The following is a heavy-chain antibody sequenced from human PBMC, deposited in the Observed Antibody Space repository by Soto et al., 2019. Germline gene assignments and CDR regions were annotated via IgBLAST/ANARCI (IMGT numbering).Heavy chain of an antibody. CDR2: INHSGST. V-gene: IGHV4-34*01. CDR3: ATTVEMATKDDY. D-gene: IGHD5-12*01. J-gene: IGHJ4*02. Sequence: TSETLSLTCAVYGGSFSGYYWSWIRQPPGKGLEWIGEINHSGSTNYNPSLKSRVTISVDTSKNQFSLKLSSVTAADTAVYYCATTVEMATKDDYWGQGTLVTVSS. CDR1: GGSFSGYY.